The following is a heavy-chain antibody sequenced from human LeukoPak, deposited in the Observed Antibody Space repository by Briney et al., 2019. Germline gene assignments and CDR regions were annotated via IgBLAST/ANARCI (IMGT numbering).Heavy chain of an antibody. D-gene: IGHD1-7*01. V-gene: IGHV3-11*01. J-gene: IGHJ4*02. CDR1: ALTFSAYF. CDR2: ISFDGDTK. CDR3: ARDLISSYCGTGTTGYPNFYLDS. Sequence: GPCLRLSRAPSALTFSAYFTRSISPYPGKGLEWVSYISFDGDTKTHADAVKGRFTISRDNTKKSLYLQMTSMRADDTAVYYCARDLISSYCGTGTTGYPNFYLDSWGQRALGTVSS.